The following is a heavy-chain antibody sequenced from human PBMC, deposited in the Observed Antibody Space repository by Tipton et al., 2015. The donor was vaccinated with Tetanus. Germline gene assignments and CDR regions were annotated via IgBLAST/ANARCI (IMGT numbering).Heavy chain of an antibody. V-gene: IGHV5-51*01. CDR2: IYPGDSDT. D-gene: IGHD2-8*01. Sequence: VQLVQSGGEVKKPGESLKISRKGSGYIFNNYWIGWVRQKPGKGLEWMGIIYPGDSDTRYSPSFQGQVTISVDKSINTAYLQWSSLKASDTSMFYCARAHCTDGVCNFDFWGQGALVTVAS. CDR3: ARAHCTDGVCNFDF. J-gene: IGHJ4*02. CDR1: GYIFNNYW.